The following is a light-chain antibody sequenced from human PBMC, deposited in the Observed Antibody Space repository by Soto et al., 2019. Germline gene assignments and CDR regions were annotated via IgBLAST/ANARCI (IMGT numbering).Light chain of an antibody. CDR1: QSVSNNY. CDR3: QQYGSSGT. CDR2: GES. Sequence: EIVLTQSPGTLSLAPGERCTRSGMGSQSVSNNYLAWYQQKPGQDPRLRIYGESNRATGITDRFSGSGSGTDFTLTISRLEPEDFAVYYCQQYGSSGTVGQGTKVEIK. J-gene: IGKJ1*01. V-gene: IGKV3-20*01.